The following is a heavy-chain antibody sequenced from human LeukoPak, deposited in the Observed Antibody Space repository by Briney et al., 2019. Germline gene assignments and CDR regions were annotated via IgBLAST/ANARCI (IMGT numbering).Heavy chain of an antibody. CDR2: ISSSGSYT. CDR1: GFPFSSYS. V-gene: IGHV3-21*01. Sequence: GGSLRLSCAASGFPFSSYSMNWVRQALGKELEWVSFISSSGSYTYYADSMKGRFTMSRDNTKNSLFLQLNSLRADDTAVYYCARDPTQYLRYGYFDYWGQGTLVTVSS. D-gene: IGHD4-11*01. CDR3: ARDPTQYLRYGYFDY. J-gene: IGHJ4*02.